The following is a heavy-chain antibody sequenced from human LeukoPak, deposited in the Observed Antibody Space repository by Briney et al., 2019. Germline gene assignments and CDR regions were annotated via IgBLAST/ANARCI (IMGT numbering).Heavy chain of an antibody. CDR2: ISGSGGST. Sequence: GGSLRLSCAASGFTFSSYAMSWVRQAPGKGLEWVSAISGSGGSTYYADSVKGRFTISRDNSKNTLYLQMNSLRAEDTAVYYCAKDRVNDYVWGSYRSNWFDPWSQGTLVTVSS. V-gene: IGHV3-23*01. D-gene: IGHD3-16*02. J-gene: IGHJ5*02. CDR1: GFTFSSYA. CDR3: AKDRVNDYVWGSYRSNWFDP.